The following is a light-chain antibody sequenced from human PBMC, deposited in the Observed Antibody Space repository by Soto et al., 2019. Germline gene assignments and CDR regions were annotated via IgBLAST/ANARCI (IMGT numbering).Light chain of an antibody. Sequence: DIQMTQSPSSLSASVGDRVTITCRASQSISSYLNWYQQKPGKAPKLLIYAASSLQSGVPSRFSGSGSGTDFTLTSSRLQPEDFATYYCQQSYSSPRTFGQGTNLEIK. CDR3: QQSYSSPRT. V-gene: IGKV1-39*01. CDR1: QSISSY. J-gene: IGKJ2*01. CDR2: AAS.